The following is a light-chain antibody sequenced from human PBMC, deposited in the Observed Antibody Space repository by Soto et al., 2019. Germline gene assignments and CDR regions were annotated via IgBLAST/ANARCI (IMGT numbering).Light chain of an antibody. V-gene: IGLV2-14*01. CDR2: DVT. CDR3: SSYTTSSAYV. J-gene: IGLJ1*01. Sequence: QSALTQPASVSGSPGQSITISCTGTSSDVGGYIYVSWYQQHPGKAPKLMIYDVTSRPSGVSYRFSGSKSGNTASLTISGLQAENEADYYCSSYTTSSAYVVGTGPKVTVL. CDR1: SSDVGGYIY.